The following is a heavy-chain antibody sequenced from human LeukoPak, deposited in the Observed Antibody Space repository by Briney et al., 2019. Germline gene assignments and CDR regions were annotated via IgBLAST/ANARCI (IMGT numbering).Heavy chain of an antibody. J-gene: IGHJ4*02. CDR3: AKDRGWSLYYFDY. Sequence: GGSLRLSCAASRFRFSSYGMHWVRQAPGKGLEWVAFVRFDGSNKYYADSVKGRFAISRDNSKNTLYLQMNSLRAEDTAVYYCAKDRGWSLYYFDYWGQGTLVTVSS. CDR2: VRFDGSNK. CDR1: RFRFSSYG. D-gene: IGHD6-19*01. V-gene: IGHV3-30*02.